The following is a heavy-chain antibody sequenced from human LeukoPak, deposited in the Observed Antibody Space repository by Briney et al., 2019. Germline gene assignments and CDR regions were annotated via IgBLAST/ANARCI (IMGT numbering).Heavy chain of an antibody. CDR3: ARDLGPGSPPGY. D-gene: IGHD3-10*01. CDR2: IYYSGST. CDR1: GGSISSGGYY. J-gene: IGHJ4*02. Sequence: SETLSLACTVSGGSISSGGYYWSWIRQHPGKGLEWIGYIYYSGSTYYNPSLKSRVTISVDRSKNQFSLKLSSVTAADTAVYYCARDLGPGSPPGYWGQGTLVTVSS. V-gene: IGHV4-31*03.